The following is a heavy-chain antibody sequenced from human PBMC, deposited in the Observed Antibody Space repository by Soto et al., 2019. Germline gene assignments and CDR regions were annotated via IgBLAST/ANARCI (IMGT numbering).Heavy chain of an antibody. Sequence: SETLSLTCTVSGGSISGHYWSWIRQPPGRGLQYIGYISYSGSTNYNPSLKSRVTISVDTSNNQFSLRLSSVTAADTAVYYCARDVGLQHDTGYYDFWSGKNNWFDPWGQGILVTVSS. CDR3: ARDVGLQHDTGYYDFWSGKNNWFDP. CDR1: GGSISGHY. D-gene: IGHD3-3*01. CDR2: ISYSGST. V-gene: IGHV4-59*11. J-gene: IGHJ5*02.